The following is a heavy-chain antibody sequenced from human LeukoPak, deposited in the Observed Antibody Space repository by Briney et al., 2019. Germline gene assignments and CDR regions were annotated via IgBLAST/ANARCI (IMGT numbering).Heavy chain of an antibody. CDR1: GYTFTSYG. D-gene: IGHD5-24*01. V-gene: IGHV1-18*01. Sequence: GASVKVSCKASGYTFTSYGISWVRQAPGQGLEWMGWISAYNGNTNYAQKFQGRVTMTRNTSISTAYMELSSLRSEDTAVYYCARVERDGYNFNWGQGTLVTVSS. CDR2: ISAYNGNT. CDR3: ARVERDGYNFN. J-gene: IGHJ4*02.